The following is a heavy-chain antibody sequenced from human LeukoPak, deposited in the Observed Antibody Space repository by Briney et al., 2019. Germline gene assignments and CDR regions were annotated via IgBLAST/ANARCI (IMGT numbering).Heavy chain of an antibody. CDR3: AKDHDYSNYNWFDP. J-gene: IGHJ5*02. D-gene: IGHD4-11*01. CDR2: IRYDGSNE. Sequence: PGGSLRLSCAASGFTFSSYGMHWVRQAPGKGLEWVAFIRYDGSNEYYADSVKGRFTISRDNSKNTLYLQMNSLRAEDTAVYYCAKDHDYSNYNWFDPWGQGTLVTVSS. CDR1: GFTFSSYG. V-gene: IGHV3-30*02.